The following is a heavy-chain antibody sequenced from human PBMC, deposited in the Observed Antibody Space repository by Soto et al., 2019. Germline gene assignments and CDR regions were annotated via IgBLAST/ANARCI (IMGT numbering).Heavy chain of an antibody. Sequence: SGPTLVKPTQTLTLTCTXXXXXLSRNEVGXGXXXXXXXXXXALEWLALFCWNDDKFYKSSLKNRVSITKDTSKNQVVLTMANMEPVDTATYYCAHGIDFWSGSFMGWFDLWGQGIPVTVSS. CDR2: FCWNDDK. D-gene: IGHD3-3*01. CDR3: AHGIDFWSGSFMGWFDL. V-gene: IGHV2-5*01. J-gene: IGHJ5*02. CDR1: XXXLSRNEVG.